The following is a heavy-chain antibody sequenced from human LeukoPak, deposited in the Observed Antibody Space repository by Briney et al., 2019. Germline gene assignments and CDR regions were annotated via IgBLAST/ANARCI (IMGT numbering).Heavy chain of an antibody. CDR3: ARPHMTTVTLGDY. D-gene: IGHD4-11*01. J-gene: IGHJ4*02. CDR2: INPNSGVT. Sequence: ASVKVSCKASGYTLTDYYIHWVRQAPGQRLEWMGWINPNSGVTNYAQKFQGRVTLTRDTPISTAYMEVSRLRSDDTAVYYCARPHMTTVTLGDYWGQGSLVTVSS. V-gene: IGHV1-2*02. CDR1: GYTLTDYY.